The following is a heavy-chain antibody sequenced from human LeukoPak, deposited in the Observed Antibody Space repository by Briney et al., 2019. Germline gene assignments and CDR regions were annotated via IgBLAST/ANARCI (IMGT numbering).Heavy chain of an antibody. CDR2: IKQDGSEK. D-gene: IGHD2-15*01. CDR3: ARHDLASFDY. V-gene: IGHV3-7*03. J-gene: IGHJ4*02. Sequence: GGSLRLSCAASGFTFSCYWMSWVRQAPGKGLEWVANIKQDGSEKYYVDSVKGRFTISRDNAKNSLYLQMNSLRAEDTAVYYCARHDLASFDYWGQGTLVTVSS. CDR1: GFTFSCYW.